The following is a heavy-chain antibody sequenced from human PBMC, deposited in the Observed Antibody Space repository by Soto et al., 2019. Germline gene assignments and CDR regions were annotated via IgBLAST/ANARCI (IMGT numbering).Heavy chain of an antibody. D-gene: IGHD3-9*01. J-gene: IGHJ4*02. CDR1: GYTFTSYG. CDR2: ISAYNGNT. V-gene: IGHV1-18*04. CDR3: ARAGVLTGYYNVNHFDY. Sequence: VKVSCKASGYTFTSYGISWVRQAPGQGLEWMGWISAYNGNTNYAQKLQGRVTMTTDTSTSTAYMELRSLRSDDTAVYYCARAGVLTGYYNVNHFDYWGQGTLVTVSS.